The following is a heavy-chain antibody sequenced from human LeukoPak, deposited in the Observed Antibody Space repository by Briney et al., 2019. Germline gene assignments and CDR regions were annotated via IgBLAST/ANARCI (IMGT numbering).Heavy chain of an antibody. CDR3: ARGYDGSGYYYRNWYFDL. J-gene: IGHJ2*01. V-gene: IGHV4-38-2*02. Sequence: SETLSLTCNVSGFSITSSYYWSWIRQPPGQGLEWIGSIYHSGSTYYNPSLKSRVTMSVDTSKNQFSLKLSSVTAADTAVYYCARGYDGSGYYYRNWYFDLWGRGTLVTVSS. CDR1: GFSITSSYY. D-gene: IGHD3-22*01. CDR2: IYHSGST.